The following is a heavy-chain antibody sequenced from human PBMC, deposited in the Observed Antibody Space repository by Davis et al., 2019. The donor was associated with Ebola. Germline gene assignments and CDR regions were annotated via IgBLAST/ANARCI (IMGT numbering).Heavy chain of an antibody. CDR2: IDPGDSYT. Sequence: GESLKIYCQGSGYSFTSYWISWVRQMPGKGLEWMGRIDPGDSYTNYSPSFQGHVTISADKSISTAYLQWSSLKASDTAMYYCASEEKGVIITLWGQGTLVTVSS. CDR1: GYSFTSYW. CDR3: ASEEKGVIITL. J-gene: IGHJ4*02. V-gene: IGHV5-10-1*01. D-gene: IGHD3-10*01.